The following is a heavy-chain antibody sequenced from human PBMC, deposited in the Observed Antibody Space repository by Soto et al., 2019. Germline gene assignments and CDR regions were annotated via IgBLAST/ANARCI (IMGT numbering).Heavy chain of an antibody. CDR1: GFTFSNNW. Sequence: SGGSLRLSCAVSGFTFSNNWIHWVRQAPGKGLLWVSRFTGGTATGYADSVRGRFTISGDAAKNTLYLQMNDLRAEDTAVYYCTTVFDYWGQGTLVTVSS. V-gene: IGHV3-74*01. J-gene: IGHJ4*02. CDR2: FTGGTAT. CDR3: TTVFDY. D-gene: IGHD1-1*01.